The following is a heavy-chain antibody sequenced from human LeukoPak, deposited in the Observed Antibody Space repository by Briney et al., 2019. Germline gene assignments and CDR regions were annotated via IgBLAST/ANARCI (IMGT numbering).Heavy chain of an antibody. V-gene: IGHV4-59*01. CDR3: ARTYYYDDNWFDP. CDR2: IYYSGST. J-gene: IGHJ5*02. CDR1: GGSISSYY. D-gene: IGHD3-22*01. Sequence: SETLSLTCTVSGGSISSYYWSWIRQPPGKGLEWIGYIYYSGSTNYNPSLKSRATISVDTSKNQFSLKLSSVTAADTAVYYCARTYYYDDNWFDPWGQGTLVTVSS.